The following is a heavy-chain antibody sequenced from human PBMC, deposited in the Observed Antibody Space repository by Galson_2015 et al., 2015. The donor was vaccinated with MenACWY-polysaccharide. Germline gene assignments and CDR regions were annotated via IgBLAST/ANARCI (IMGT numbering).Heavy chain of an antibody. CDR1: GYRFTDYG. V-gene: IGHV1-18*01. Sequence: SVKVSCEASGYRFTDYGLSWVRQAPGQGLEWMGWISGNNGAINYAQTVRGRVTMTRDTSTSLVYMDLRSLRADDTAVYYCARGHSSGWSGSSSDIWGQGTKVTVSS. CDR2: ISGNNGAI. J-gene: IGHJ3*02. CDR3: ARGHSSGWSGSSSDI. D-gene: IGHD6-19*01.